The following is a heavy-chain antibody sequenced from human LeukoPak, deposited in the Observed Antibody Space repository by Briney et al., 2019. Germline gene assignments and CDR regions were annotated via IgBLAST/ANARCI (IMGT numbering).Heavy chain of an antibody. CDR3: AREGYYYGMDV. CDR2: IWYDGSNK. J-gene: IGHJ6*02. V-gene: IGHV3-33*08. CDR1: GFTFSDYY. Sequence: GGSLRLSCAASGFTFSDYYMSWIRQAPGKGLEWVAVIWYDGSNKYYADSVKGRFTISRDNSKNTLYLQMNSLRAEDTAVYYCAREGYYYGMDVWGQGTTVTVSS.